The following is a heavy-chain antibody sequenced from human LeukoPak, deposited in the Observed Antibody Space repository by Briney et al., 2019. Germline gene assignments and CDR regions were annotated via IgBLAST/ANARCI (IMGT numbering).Heavy chain of an antibody. CDR1: GGSFSGYY. V-gene: IGHV4-34*01. D-gene: IGHD2-2*02. J-gene: IGHJ6*02. CDR2: INHSGST. CDR3: ARGLVVVPAAISYYYYGMDV. Sequence: PETLSLTCAVYGGSFSGYYWSWIRQPPGKGLEWIGEINHSGSTNYNPSLKSRVTISVDTSKNQFSLKLSSVTAADTAVYYCARGLVVVPAAISYYYYGMDVWGQGTTVTVSS.